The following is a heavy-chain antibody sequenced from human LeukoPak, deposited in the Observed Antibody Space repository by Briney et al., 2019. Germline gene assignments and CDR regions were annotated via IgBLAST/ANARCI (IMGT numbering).Heavy chain of an antibody. CDR1: GGSISNYH. Sequence: SETLSLTCVLSGGSISNYHWSWLRQPPGKALEWIGYVDKSGFTDYHFSLKSRVRLPVDASKNHFSLRLTSITAAATAFYFCTRHGANSSVFHAFDVWGQGTLVGVSS. V-gene: IGHV4-59*12. J-gene: IGHJ3*01. D-gene: IGHD6-25*01. CDR3: TRHGANSSVFHAFDV. CDR2: VDKSGFT.